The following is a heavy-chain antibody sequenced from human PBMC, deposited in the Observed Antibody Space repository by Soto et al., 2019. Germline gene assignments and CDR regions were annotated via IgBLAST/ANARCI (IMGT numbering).Heavy chain of an antibody. CDR3: ARGGSGGGVYFDD. CDR2: MNPNSGST. Sequence: QVQLVQSGAEVKKPGASVKVSCKASGYTFTTYDMNWVRQATGQGLEWMGWMNPNSGSTGYVQKFQGRVTMTSYTSISIAYMELSSLRFDDTAVDYCARGGSGGGVYFDDWGQGTLVTVSS. V-gene: IGHV1-8*01. J-gene: IGHJ4*02. D-gene: IGHD1-26*01. CDR1: GYTFTTYD.